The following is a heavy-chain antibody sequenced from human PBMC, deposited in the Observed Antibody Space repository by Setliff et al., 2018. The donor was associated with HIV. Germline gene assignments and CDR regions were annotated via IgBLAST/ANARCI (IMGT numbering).Heavy chain of an antibody. CDR2: VYHSGRT. CDR1: GYSMSSGYY. J-gene: IGHJ4*02. Sequence: SETLSLTCGVSGYSMSSGYYWGWIRQPPGKGLEWIGNVYHSGRTYYNPSLKSRVTISVDTSKNQFSLKLTSVTAADTAVYYCARDQPQDYDSLTGYYTGRYFDYWGRGTLVTVSS. CDR3: ARDQPQDYDSLTGYYTGRYFDY. V-gene: IGHV4-38-2*02. D-gene: IGHD3-9*01.